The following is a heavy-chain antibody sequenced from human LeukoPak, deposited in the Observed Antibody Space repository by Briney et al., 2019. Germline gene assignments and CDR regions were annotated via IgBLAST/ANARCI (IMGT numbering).Heavy chain of an antibody. CDR3: ARGPHCSSTSCHYYYYYMDV. CDR2: ISSSSSYI. D-gene: IGHD2-2*01. V-gene: IGHV3-21*01. Sequence: GGSLRLSCAASGFTFSSYSMNWVRQAPGKGLEWVSSISSSSSYIYYADSVKGRFTISRDNAKNSLYRQMNSLRAEDTAVYYCARGPHCSSTSCHYYYYYMDVWGKGTTVTVSS. J-gene: IGHJ6*03. CDR1: GFTFSSYS.